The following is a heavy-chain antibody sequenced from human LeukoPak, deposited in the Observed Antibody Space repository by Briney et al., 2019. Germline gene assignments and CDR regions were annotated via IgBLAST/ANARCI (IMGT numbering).Heavy chain of an antibody. D-gene: IGHD6-19*01. Sequence: GGSLRLSCAASGFTFSSYAMSWVRQAPGKGLEWVSAISGSGGSTYYADSVKGRFTISRDNSKNTLYLQMNSLRAEDTAVYYCARSLLISSGWTHFDYWGQGTLVTVSS. CDR1: GFTFSSYA. J-gene: IGHJ4*02. V-gene: IGHV3-23*01. CDR3: ARSLLISSGWTHFDY. CDR2: ISGSGGST.